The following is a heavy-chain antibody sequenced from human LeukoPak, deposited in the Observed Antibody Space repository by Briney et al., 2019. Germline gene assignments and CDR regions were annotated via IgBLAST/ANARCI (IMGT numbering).Heavy chain of an antibody. CDR3: ANVGPISGSYFVEDMYFDY. CDR2: ISGSGGST. CDR1: GFTFSSYA. Sequence: QPGGSLRLSCAASGFTFSSYAMSWVRQAPGKGLEWVSAISGSGGSTYYADSVKGRFTISRDNSKNTLYLQMNSLRAEDTAVYYCANVGPISGSYFVEDMYFDYWGQGTLVTVSS. V-gene: IGHV3-23*01. D-gene: IGHD1-26*01. J-gene: IGHJ4*02.